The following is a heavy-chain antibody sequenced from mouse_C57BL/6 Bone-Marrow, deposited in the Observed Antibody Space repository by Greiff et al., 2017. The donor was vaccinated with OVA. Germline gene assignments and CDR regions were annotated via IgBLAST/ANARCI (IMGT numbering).Heavy chain of an antibody. CDR3: ARDGLYDGYYGGFAY. CDR2: IDPNSGGT. CDR1: GYTFTSYW. J-gene: IGHJ3*01. Sequence: QVQLQQPGAELVKPGASVKLSCKASGYTFTSYWMHWVKQRPGRGLEWIGRIDPNSGGTKYNEKFKSKATLTVDKPSSTAYMQLSSLTSEDSAVYDCARDGLYDGYYGGFAYWGQGTLVTVSA. D-gene: IGHD2-3*01. V-gene: IGHV1-72*01.